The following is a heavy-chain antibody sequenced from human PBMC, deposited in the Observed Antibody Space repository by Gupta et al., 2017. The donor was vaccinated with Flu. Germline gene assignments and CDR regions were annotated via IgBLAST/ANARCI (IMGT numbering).Heavy chain of an antibody. CDR2: INFSGATT. Sequence: ASGFAFSSYAMSWVRQAPGKGLEWVSAINFSGATTYYADSVKGRFTISRDNSKNTLYLQINSLRAEATAVYYCPKLGREDPWGQGTLVTVS. J-gene: IGHJ5*02. V-gene: IGHV3-23*01. D-gene: IGHD3-10*01. CDR1: GFAFSSYA. CDR3: PKLGREDP.